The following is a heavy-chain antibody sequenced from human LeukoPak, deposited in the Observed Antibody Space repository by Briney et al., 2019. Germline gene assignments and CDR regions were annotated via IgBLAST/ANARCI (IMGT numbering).Heavy chain of an antibody. CDR2: ISWDSHSI. Sequence: GRSLRLSCAASGFTFDDYAMHWVRQIPGKGLEWVSRISWDSHSIAYADSVRGRFTMSRDNAKNSLYLQMNSLRPEDTALYYCAKGLYDSTGPFDYWGQGTLATVSS. D-gene: IGHD3-22*01. J-gene: IGHJ4*02. CDR1: GFTFDDYA. V-gene: IGHV3-9*01. CDR3: AKGLYDSTGPFDY.